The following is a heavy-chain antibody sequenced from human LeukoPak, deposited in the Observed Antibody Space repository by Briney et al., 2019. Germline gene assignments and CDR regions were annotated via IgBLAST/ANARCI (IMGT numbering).Heavy chain of an antibody. J-gene: IGHJ4*02. CDR2: ITSDGGST. CDR3: ARGEGGRYAY. V-gene: IGHV3-64*01. CDR1: GFTFSSYP. Sequence: GGSLRLSCAASGFTFSSYPMHWVRQAPGKGLEYVSAITSDGGSTYYANSVKGRFTISRDNSKNTLYLQMGSLTTEDMAVYYCARGEGGRYAYWGQGTLVTVSS. D-gene: IGHD3-9*01.